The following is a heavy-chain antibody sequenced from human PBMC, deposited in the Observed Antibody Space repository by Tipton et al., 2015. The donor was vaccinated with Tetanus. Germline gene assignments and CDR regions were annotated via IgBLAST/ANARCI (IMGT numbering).Heavy chain of an antibody. V-gene: IGHV4-4*07. CDR3: ARDRGFTTYNYFDP. D-gene: IGHD3-22*01. Sequence: GLVKPSETLSLTCTVSGDSISSNYWSWIRQPAGKGPEWIGRIDINGRNNYNPSLKSRVTMLIDTSKNQFSLNLRSVTAADTAVYYCARDRGFTTYNYFDPWGQGTLVTVSS. CDR1: GDSISSNY. J-gene: IGHJ5*02. CDR2: IDINGRN.